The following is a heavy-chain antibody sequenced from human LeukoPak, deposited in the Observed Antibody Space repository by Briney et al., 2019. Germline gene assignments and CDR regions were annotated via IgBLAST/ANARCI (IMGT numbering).Heavy chain of an antibody. D-gene: IGHD3-3*01. CDR2: INHSGSN. Sequence: SEALSLTCAVYGGSFSGYYWSWIRQPPGKGLEWIGEINHSGSNNYNPSLKSRVTISVDTSKNQFSLKLSSVTAADTAVYYCARRGSGYYLGYWGQGTLVTVSS. CDR1: GGSFSGYY. J-gene: IGHJ4*02. CDR3: ARRGSGYYLGY. V-gene: IGHV4-34*01.